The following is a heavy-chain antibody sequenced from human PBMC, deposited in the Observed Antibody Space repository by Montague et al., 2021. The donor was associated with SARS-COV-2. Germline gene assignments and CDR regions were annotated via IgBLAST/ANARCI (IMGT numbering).Heavy chain of an antibody. D-gene: IGHD2-2*01. J-gene: IGHJ5*02. CDR3: ARRRYCSSTSCDWFDP. V-gene: IGHV4-39*01. CDR2: IYYSGST. Sequence: SETLSLTCIVSGGSISSSSYYWGWIRQPPGKGLEWIGSIYYSGSTYYNPSLKSRVTVSVDTSKNQFSLKLSSVTAADTAVYYCARRRYCSSTSCDWFDPWGQGTLVTVSS. CDR1: GGSISSSSYY.